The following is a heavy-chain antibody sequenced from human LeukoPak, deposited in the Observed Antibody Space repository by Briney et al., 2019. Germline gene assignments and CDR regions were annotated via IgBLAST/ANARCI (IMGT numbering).Heavy chain of an antibody. Sequence: PGGSLRLSCAASGFSYSSYEMNWVRQAPGKGLEWVSYISSTGAITHYGDSVKGRFTISRDNAKNSLYLQMNSLRAEDTAVYYCARDSGWSDYFDYWGQGTLVTVSS. D-gene: IGHD6-19*01. CDR3: ARDSGWSDYFDY. CDR1: GFSYSSYE. CDR2: ISSTGAIT. V-gene: IGHV3-48*03. J-gene: IGHJ4*02.